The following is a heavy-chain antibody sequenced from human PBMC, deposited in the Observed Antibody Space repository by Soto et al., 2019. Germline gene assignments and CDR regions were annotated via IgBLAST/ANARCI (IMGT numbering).Heavy chain of an antibody. CDR1: GFTFSTYA. CDR3: AHPRGYGVFDAYDI. D-gene: IGHD4-17*01. J-gene: IGHJ3*02. CDR2: LTPSGGET. V-gene: IGHV3-23*01. Sequence: GESLKISCVASGFTFSTYAMSWVRQAPGKGLEWVSALTPSGGETYYADSVKGRFTISRDNSMNALYLQMNSLRIEDTAVYYCAHPRGYGVFDAYDIWGQGTMVTVSS.